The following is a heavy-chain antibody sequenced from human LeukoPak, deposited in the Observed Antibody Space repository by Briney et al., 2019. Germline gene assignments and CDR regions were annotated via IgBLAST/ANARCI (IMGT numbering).Heavy chain of an antibody. Sequence: GGSLRLSCAASGFTFSSYWMHWVRQAPGKGLVWVSRINGDGSSTRYADSVKGRFTISRDNAKDTLYLQLNSLRAEDTAVYYCARVGAYCGGDCYLDYWGQGTLVTVSS. J-gene: IGHJ4*02. V-gene: IGHV3-74*01. D-gene: IGHD2-21*02. CDR1: GFTFSSYW. CDR3: ARVGAYCGGDCYLDY. CDR2: INGDGSST.